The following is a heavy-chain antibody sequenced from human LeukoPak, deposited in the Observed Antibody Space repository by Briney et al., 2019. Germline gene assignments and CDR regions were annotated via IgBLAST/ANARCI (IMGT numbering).Heavy chain of an antibody. J-gene: IGHJ6*02. CDR1: GFTFDDYA. D-gene: IGHD6-13*01. CDR3: AKDIWGYSSNFYGMDV. CDR2: ISWNSGSI. V-gene: IGHV3-9*01. Sequence: PGGPLRLSCAASGFTFDDYAMHWVRQAPGKGLEWVSGISWNSGSIGYADSVKGRFTISRDIAKNSLYLQMNSLRAEDTALYYCAKDIWGYSSNFYGMDVWGQGTTVTVSS.